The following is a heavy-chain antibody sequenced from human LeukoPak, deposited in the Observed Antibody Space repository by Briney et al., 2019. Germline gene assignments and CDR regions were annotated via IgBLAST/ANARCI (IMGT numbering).Heavy chain of an antibody. J-gene: IGHJ6*04. D-gene: IGHD2-15*01. V-gene: IGHV1-69*06. CDR2: IIPIFGTA. CDR1: GGTFSSYA. Sequence: GSSVKVSCKASGGTFSSYAISWVRQAPGQGLEWMGGIIPIFGTANYAQKFQGRVTITADKSTSTAYMELGSLRSEDTAVYYCARSIVVVVAATHYYYGIDVWGKGTTVTVSS. CDR3: ARSIVVVVAATHYYYGIDV.